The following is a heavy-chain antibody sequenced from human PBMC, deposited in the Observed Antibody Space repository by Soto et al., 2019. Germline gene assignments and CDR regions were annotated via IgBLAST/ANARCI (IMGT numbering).Heavy chain of an antibody. CDR3: ARRPRVWFGELVFDYYYGMDV. J-gene: IGHJ6*02. CDR2: IYYSGST. CDR1: GGSIGGNSYY. V-gene: IGHV4-39*01. D-gene: IGHD3-10*01. Sequence: SETLSLTCTVSGGSIGGNSYYWAWIRQPPGKGREWIGNIYYSGSTYYNPSLKSRVTISVDTSKNQLSLKLSSVTAADTAVYYCARRPRVWFGELVFDYYYGMDVWGQGTTVTVSS.